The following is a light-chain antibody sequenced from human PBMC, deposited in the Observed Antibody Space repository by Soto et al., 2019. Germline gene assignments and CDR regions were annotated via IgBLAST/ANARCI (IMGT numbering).Light chain of an antibody. J-gene: IGLJ3*02. Sequence: QLVLTQSPSASASLGASVKLTCTLSRGHTNYGVAWHHQRPEKGPRFLMKVNPDGSHSKGDGIPDRFSGSRSGAQVYLSISSLQSDDEADYYCQTWGTGSWVFGGGTKLTVL. CDR1: RGHTNYG. CDR3: QTWGTGSWV. CDR2: VNPDGSH. V-gene: IGLV4-69*02.